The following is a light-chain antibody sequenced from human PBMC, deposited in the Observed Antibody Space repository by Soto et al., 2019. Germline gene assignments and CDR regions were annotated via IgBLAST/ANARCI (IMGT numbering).Light chain of an antibody. V-gene: IGKV1-13*02. CDR3: QHRSDWPIT. J-gene: IGKJ5*01. CDR1: QGISSA. Sequence: AIQLTQSPSSLSASVGDRVTITCRASQGISSALAWYQQKPGKAPKLLIYDASSLESGVPSRFSGSGSGTDFSLTISSLEPEDFAIYYCQHRSDWPITFGQGTRLEIK. CDR2: DAS.